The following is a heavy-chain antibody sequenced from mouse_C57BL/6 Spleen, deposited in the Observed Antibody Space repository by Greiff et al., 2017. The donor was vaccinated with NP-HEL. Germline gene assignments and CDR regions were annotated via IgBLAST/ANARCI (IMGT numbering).Heavy chain of an antibody. CDR1: GYTFTSYW. V-gene: IGHV1-55*01. J-gene: IGHJ4*01. CDR3: AREGMVGYDRGYYAMDY. D-gene: IGHD2-2*01. CDR2: IYPGSGST. Sequence: VKLQQPGAELVKPGASVKMSCKASGYTFTSYWITWVKQRPGQGLEWIGDIYPGSGSTNYNEKFKSKATLTVDTSSSTAYMQLSSLTSEDSAVYYCAREGMVGYDRGYYAMDYWGQGTSVTVSS.